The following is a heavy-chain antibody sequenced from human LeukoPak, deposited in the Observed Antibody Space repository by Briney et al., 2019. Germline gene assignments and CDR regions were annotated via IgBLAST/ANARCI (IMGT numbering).Heavy chain of an antibody. V-gene: IGHV3-21*01. CDR1: GFTFSSYS. J-gene: IGHJ4*02. CDR3: AKDSRRYYGSGTYSRRGYFDY. D-gene: IGHD3-10*01. Sequence: GGSLRLSCAASGFTFSSYSMNWVRQAPGKGLEWVSSISSSSSYIYYADSVKGRFTTSRDNSKNTLYLQMNSLRAEDTAVYYCAKDSRRYYGSGTYSRRGYFDYWGQGTLVTVSS. CDR2: ISSSSSYI.